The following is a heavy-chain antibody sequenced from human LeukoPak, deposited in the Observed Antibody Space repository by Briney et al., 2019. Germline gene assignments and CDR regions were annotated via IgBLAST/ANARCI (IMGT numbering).Heavy chain of an antibody. D-gene: IGHD3-22*01. V-gene: IGHV1-69*04. CDR3: AREPYYYDSSQNYFDY. J-gene: IGHJ4*02. Sequence: SVKVSCKASGGTFSSYAISWVRQAPGQGLEWMGRIIPILGIANYAQKFQGRVTITADKSTSTAYMELSSLRSEDTAVYYCAREPYYYDSSQNYFDYWGQGTMVTVSS. CDR1: GGTFSSYA. CDR2: IIPILGIA.